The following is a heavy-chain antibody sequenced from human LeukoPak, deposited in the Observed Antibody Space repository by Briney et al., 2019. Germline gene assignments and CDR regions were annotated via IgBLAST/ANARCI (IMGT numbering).Heavy chain of an antibody. J-gene: IGHJ4*02. D-gene: IGHD2-2*01. V-gene: IGHV3-64D*06. Sequence: GGSLRLSCSASGFTFSSYAMHWVRQAPGKGLEYVSAISSNGGSTYYADSVKGRFTISRDNSKNTLYLQMSSLRAEDTAVYYCVKDPVVPVIVVVQAAMLPNFDYWGQGTLVTVSS. CDR3: VKDPVVPVIVVVQAAMLPNFDY. CDR1: GFTFSSYA. CDR2: ISSNGGST.